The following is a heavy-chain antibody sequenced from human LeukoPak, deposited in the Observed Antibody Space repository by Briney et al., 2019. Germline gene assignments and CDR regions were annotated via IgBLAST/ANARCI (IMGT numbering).Heavy chain of an antibody. CDR1: GGYFSGYY. D-gene: IGHD3-22*01. CDR3: ARGHYYYDGSGYYY. Sequence: PSETLSVTCAVYGGYFSGYYWSRIHQPPGKRLEWIGEINHSGIINYNPSLNSRVSIYVDTSKNQFSLSLSSVTAADTAVYYCARGHYYYDGSGYYYWGQGTLVTVSS. CDR2: INHSGII. V-gene: IGHV4-34*01. J-gene: IGHJ4*02.